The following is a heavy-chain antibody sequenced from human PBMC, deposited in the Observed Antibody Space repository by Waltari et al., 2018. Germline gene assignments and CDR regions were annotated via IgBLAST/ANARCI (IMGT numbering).Heavy chain of an antibody. CDR1: GGSFSGYS. CDR2: INHSGST. J-gene: IGHJ6*02. D-gene: IGHD3-9*01. Sequence: QVQLQQWGAGLLKPSETLSLTCAVYGGSFSGYSWRWIRQPHGKGLEWIGEINHSGSTNYNPSLKSRVTISVDTSKNQFSLKLSSVTAADTAVYYCARRGVLTGYYGGVYYYYYGMDVWGQGTTVTVSS. V-gene: IGHV4-34*01. CDR3: ARRGVLTGYYGGVYYYYYGMDV.